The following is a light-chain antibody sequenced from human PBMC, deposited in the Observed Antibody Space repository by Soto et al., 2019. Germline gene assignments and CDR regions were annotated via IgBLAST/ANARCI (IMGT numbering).Light chain of an antibody. J-gene: IGLJ1*01. CDR2: EVT. V-gene: IGLV2-8*01. Sequence: QSALTQSPPASGSPGQSVTIPCTGTSSDVGGYNYVSWYQQHPGKAPKLMLYEVTKRPSGVPDRFSGSKSGNTASLTVSGLQPEDEADYYCSSYTASKTYVFGTGTKVTVL. CDR1: SSDVGGYNY. CDR3: SSYTASKTYV.